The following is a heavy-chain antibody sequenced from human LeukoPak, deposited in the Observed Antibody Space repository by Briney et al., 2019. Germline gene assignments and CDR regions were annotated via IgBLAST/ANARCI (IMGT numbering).Heavy chain of an antibody. Sequence: GRSLRLSCAASGFTFSNYAMHRVRQAPGKGLEWVAVIAHDGRSKYYADSVKGRYTISRDNSKNTLYLQMNSLRAEDTAVYYCAKGRYCSGGSCYGAPYYFDYWGQGTLVTVSS. CDR2: IAHDGRSK. CDR3: AKGRYCSGGSCYGAPYYFDY. V-gene: IGHV3-30*04. D-gene: IGHD2-15*01. CDR1: GFTFSNYA. J-gene: IGHJ4*02.